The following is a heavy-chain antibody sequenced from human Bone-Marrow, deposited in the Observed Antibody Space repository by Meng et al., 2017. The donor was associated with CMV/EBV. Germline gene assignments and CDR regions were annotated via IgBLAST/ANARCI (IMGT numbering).Heavy chain of an antibody. D-gene: IGHD3-3*01. V-gene: IGHV1-46*01. J-gene: IGHJ6*02. CDR2: INPSGGST. Sequence: ASVKVSCKASGYTFTSYYMHWVRQAPGQGLEWMGIINPSGGSTSYAQKFQGRVTMTRDTSTSTVYMELSSLRSEDTAVYYCARAGSHDFWSGYLSYYYYYGMDGWGQGTTVTVAS. CDR1: GYTFTSYY. CDR3: ARAGSHDFWSGYLSYYYYYGMDG.